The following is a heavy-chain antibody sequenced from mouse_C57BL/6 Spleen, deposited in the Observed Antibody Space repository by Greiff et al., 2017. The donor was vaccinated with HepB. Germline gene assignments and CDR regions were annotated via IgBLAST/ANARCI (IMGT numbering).Heavy chain of an antibody. D-gene: IGHD2-1*01. CDR2: IYPGSGST. J-gene: IGHJ4*01. Sequence: VQLQQPGAELVKPGASVKMSCKASGYTFTSYWITWVKQRPGQGLEWIGDIYPGSGSTNYNEKFKSKATLTVDTSSSTAYMQLSSLTSEDSAVYYGARDYYGNYLHAMDYWGQGTSVTVSS. V-gene: IGHV1-55*01. CDR3: ARDYYGNYLHAMDY. CDR1: GYTFTSYW.